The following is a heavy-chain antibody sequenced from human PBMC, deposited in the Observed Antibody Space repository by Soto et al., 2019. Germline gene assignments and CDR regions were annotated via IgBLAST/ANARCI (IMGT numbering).Heavy chain of an antibody. CDR2: ITDSGTNT. J-gene: IGHJ4*02. D-gene: IGHD3-9*01. V-gene: IGHV3-23*01. CDR3: ARIILTGYYMDY. Sequence: LGGSLRLSCAASGFSFSSYVMIWVRRAPGKGLEWVSAITDSGTNTYYADSVKGRFIISRYNSKNTLYLQMSSLRAEDTAIYYCARIILTGYYMDYWGQGSQVTVSS. CDR1: GFSFSSYV.